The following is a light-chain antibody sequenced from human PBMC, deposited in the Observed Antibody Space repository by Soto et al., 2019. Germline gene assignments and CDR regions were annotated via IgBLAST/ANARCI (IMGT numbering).Light chain of an antibody. J-gene: IGKJ2*01. CDR3: QQRSNWPYT. V-gene: IGKV3D-20*02. CDR2: GAS. CDR1: QSVPSSF. Sequence: EIVLTQSPGTLSLSPGEGATLSCRASQSVPSSFLAWYQQKPGQAPRLLMYGASNRAAGIQDRFSGSGSGTDFTLNISRLEPEDFAVYYCQQRSNWPYTFGHGTKRESK.